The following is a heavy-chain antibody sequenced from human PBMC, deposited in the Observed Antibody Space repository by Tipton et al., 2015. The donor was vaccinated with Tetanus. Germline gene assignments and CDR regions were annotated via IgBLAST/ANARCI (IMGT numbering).Heavy chain of an antibody. CDR3: ARIGWLQQNKPAFDT. V-gene: IGHV4-59*01. Sequence: LRLSCNVSGGSITSYYWTWIRQPPGRGLEWIGYVHYSGSTNYSPSLRSRVTLSVDTSKNQFSLKLSSVTAADTAVYYCARIGWLQQNKPAFDTWGQGTVVTVSS. D-gene: IGHD6-19*01. CDR1: GGSITSYY. J-gene: IGHJ3*02. CDR2: VHYSGST.